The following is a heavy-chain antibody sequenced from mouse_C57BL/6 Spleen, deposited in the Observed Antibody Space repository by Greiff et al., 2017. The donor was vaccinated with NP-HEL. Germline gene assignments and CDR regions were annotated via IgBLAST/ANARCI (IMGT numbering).Heavy chain of an antibody. CDR1: GYTFTDYN. Sequence: VQLQQSGPELVKPGASVKIPCKASGYTFTDYNMDWVKQSHGKSLEWIGDINPNNGGTIYNQKFKGKATLTVDKSSSTAYMELRSLTSEDTAVYYCAREDYDEGGGAMDYWGQGTSVTVSS. D-gene: IGHD2-4*01. J-gene: IGHJ4*01. V-gene: IGHV1-18*01. CDR3: AREDYDEGGGAMDY. CDR2: INPNNGGT.